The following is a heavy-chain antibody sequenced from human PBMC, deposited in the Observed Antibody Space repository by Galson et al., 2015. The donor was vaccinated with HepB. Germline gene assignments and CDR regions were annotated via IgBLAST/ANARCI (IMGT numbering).Heavy chain of an antibody. D-gene: IGHD4-17*01. J-gene: IGHJ6*03. Sequence: QSGAEVKKPGESLKISCKGSGYSFTSYWIGWVRQMPGKGLEWMGIIYPGDSDTRYSPSFQGQVTISADKSISTAYLQWSSLKASDTAMYYCARQLHGSTVTKYYYYYYMDVWGKGTTVTVSS. CDR3: ARQLHGSTVTKYYYYYYMDV. CDR2: IYPGDSDT. CDR1: GYSFTSYW. V-gene: IGHV5-51*01.